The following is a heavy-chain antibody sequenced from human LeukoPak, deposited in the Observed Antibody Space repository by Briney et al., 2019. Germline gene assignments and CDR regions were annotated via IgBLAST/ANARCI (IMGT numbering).Heavy chain of an antibody. CDR2: ISSSSSTI. CDR3: AREPHVVVPAAISTPGLDY. J-gene: IGHJ4*02. Sequence: GGSLRLSCAASGFTFSSYSMNWVRQAPGKGLEWVSYISSSSSTIYYADSVKGRFTISRDNAKNSLYLQMNSLRAEDTAVYYSAREPHVVVPAAISTPGLDYWGQGTLVTVSS. D-gene: IGHD2-2*02. V-gene: IGHV3-48*04. CDR1: GFTFSSYS.